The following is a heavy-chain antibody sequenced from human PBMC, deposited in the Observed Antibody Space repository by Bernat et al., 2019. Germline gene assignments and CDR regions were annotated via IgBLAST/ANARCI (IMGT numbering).Heavy chain of an antibody. D-gene: IGHD6-13*01. V-gene: IGHV3-66*04. J-gene: IGHJ4*02. Sequence: EVQLVESGGGLVQAGGSLRLSCTASGFTVSNSYMTWVRQAPGKGLEWVSVIYSGGHTYYADSVKGRFTISRDNFKNTLYLQMNSLGAEDTAVYYCARLGSSWSFDYWGQGTLVTVSS. CDR3: ARLGSSWSFDY. CDR2: IYSGGHT. CDR1: GFTVSNSY.